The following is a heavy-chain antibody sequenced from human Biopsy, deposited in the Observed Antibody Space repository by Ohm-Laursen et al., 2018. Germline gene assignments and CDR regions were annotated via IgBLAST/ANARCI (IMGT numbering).Heavy chain of an antibody. J-gene: IGHJ4*02. CDR2: IYYSGTPT. CDR3: GRTLPSGCTDY. D-gene: IGHD2-15*01. V-gene: IGHV4-59*01. CDR1: GGSISNYY. Sequence: SETLSLTCIVSGGSISNYYWSWMRQPPGKALEWIAYIYYSGTPTNYNPSLKSRVTISVDTSRNQFSLKLSSVTAADTAVYYCGRTLPSGCTDYWGQGTLVTVSS.